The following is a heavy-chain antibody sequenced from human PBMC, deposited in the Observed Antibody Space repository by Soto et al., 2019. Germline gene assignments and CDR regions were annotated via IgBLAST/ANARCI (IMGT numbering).Heavy chain of an antibody. V-gene: IGHV6-1*01. CDR1: GDSVSSNSAA. CDR3: ARDSGPSCSSTSCYTYFAFGMDV. D-gene: IGHD2-2*02. J-gene: IGHJ6*02. CDR2: TYYRSKWYN. Sequence: SQTLSLTCAISGDSVSSNSAAWNWIRQSPSRGLEWLGRTYYRSKWYNDYAASVKSRITINPDTSKNQFSLQLNSVTPEDTAVYYCARDSGPSCSSTSCYTYFAFGMDVWGQGTTVTVSS.